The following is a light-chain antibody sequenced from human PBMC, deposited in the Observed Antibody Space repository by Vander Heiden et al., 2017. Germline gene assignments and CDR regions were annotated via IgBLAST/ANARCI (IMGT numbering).Light chain of an antibody. CDR3: QQYNNWPRT. CDR1: QSVSSN. V-gene: IGKV3-15*01. J-gene: IGKJ1*01. CDR2: ETS. Sequence: EIVMTQSPATLSVSPGERATLSCRASQSVSSNLAWYQQKPGQAPRLLIYETSTRATGIPARFSGSGSGTEFTLTVSSLQSEDFAVYYCQQYNNWPRTFRQGTKVEIK.